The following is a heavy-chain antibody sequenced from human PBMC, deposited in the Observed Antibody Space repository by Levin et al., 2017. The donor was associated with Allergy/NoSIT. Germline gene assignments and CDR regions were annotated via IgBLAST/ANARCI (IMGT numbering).Heavy chain of an antibody. Sequence: GGSLRLSCAASGFTFDEYAMHWVRQVPGQGLEWVSGISWHSGDIGYAESVKGRFTISRDNARNSVYLQMNNVRVEDTALYYCLKDKAGVAATGTRFDPWGQGTLVTVSS. J-gene: IGHJ5*02. D-gene: IGHD1/OR15-1a*01. CDR2: ISWHSGDI. CDR3: LKDKAGVAATGTRFDP. V-gene: IGHV3-9*01. CDR1: GFTFDEYA.